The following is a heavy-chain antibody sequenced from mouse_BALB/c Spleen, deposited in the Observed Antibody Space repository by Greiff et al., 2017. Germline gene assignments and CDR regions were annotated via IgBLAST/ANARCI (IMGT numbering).Heavy chain of an antibody. Sequence: QVTLKVSGPGILQPSQTLSLTCSFSGFSLSTSGMGVSWIRQPSGKGLEWLAHIYWDDDKRYNPSLKSRLTISKDTSSNQVFLKITSVDTADTATYYCARKDGYFDYWGQGTTLTVSS. D-gene: IGHD2-3*01. CDR3: ARKDGYFDY. J-gene: IGHJ2*01. CDR2: IYWDDDK. V-gene: IGHV8-12*01. CDR1: GFSLSTSGMG.